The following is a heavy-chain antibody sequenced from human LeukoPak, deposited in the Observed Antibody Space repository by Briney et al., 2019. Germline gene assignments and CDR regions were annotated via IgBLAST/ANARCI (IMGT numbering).Heavy chain of an antibody. CDR3: ARCLYGGNSGAWMDY. V-gene: IGHV4-4*02. CDR1: GGSISSSNW. CDR2: IYHSGST. J-gene: IGHJ4*02. D-gene: IGHD4-23*01. Sequence: PSGTLSLTCAVSGGSISSSNWWSWVRQPPGNGLEWIGEIYHSGSTNYNPSLKSQVTISVDKSKNQFSLKLSSVTAADTAVYYCARCLYGGNSGAWMDYWGQGTLVTVSS.